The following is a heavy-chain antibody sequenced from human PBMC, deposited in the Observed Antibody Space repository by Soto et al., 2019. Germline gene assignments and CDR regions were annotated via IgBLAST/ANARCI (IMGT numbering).Heavy chain of an antibody. V-gene: IGHV3-30-3*01. Sequence: QVRLVESGGGVVQPGRSLRLSCAASGFTFNIYAMHWVRQAPGKGLEWVAVISHDGTSRYYADSVKGRVTISRDNSKSMVFVQMNSLGVEDTAVYYCVRSSGEPTPDFAYWGQGTLVTVSS. CDR3: VRSSGEPTPDFAY. D-gene: IGHD7-27*01. CDR2: ISHDGTSR. J-gene: IGHJ4*02. CDR1: GFTFNIYA.